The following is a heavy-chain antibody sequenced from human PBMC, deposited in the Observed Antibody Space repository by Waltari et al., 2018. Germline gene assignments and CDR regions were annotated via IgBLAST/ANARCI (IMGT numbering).Heavy chain of an antibody. CDR3: ARGGAWWSPFDY. CDR1: GFSFSDNY. CDR2: ISNSGATI. D-gene: IGHD2-8*02. Sequence: QVQLVQSGGGLVKPGGCLRLACAASGFSFSDNYMSWIRQAPGKGLEWITYISNSGATIYYAASVKGRFTVSRDNAKNSLFLQMDSLRDDDTAFYYCARGGAWWSPFDYWGQGTLVTVSS. J-gene: IGHJ4*02. V-gene: IGHV3-11*01.